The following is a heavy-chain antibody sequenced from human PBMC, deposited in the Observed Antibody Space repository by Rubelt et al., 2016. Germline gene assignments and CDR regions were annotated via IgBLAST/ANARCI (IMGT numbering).Heavy chain of an antibody. Sequence: QVQLVQSGAEVKKPGASVKVSCKASGYTFTSYAMHWVRQAPGQRLEWMGWINAGNGNTKYSQKFQGRVNITRDPPASPAYMELSSLRSEDTAVYYCARAQRIRLLMVYAPTFDYWGQGTLVTVSS. CDR2: INAGNGNT. CDR1: GYTFTSYA. D-gene: IGHD2-8*01. CDR3: ARAQRIRLLMVYAPTFDY. V-gene: IGHV1-3*01. J-gene: IGHJ4*02.